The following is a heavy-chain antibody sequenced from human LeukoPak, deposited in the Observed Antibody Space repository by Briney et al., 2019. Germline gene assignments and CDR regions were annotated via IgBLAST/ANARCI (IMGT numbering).Heavy chain of an antibody. V-gene: IGHV5-10-1*01. J-gene: IGHJ6*04. Sequence: EESLKISCKGSGYSFTSYWISWVRQMPGKGLEWMGRIDPSDSYTNYSPSFQDHVTISADKSISTAYLQWSSLKASDTAMFYCARYGDWTYYYYGMDVWGKGTTVTVSS. CDR2: IDPSDSYT. CDR1: GYSFTSYW. CDR3: ARYGDWTYYYYGMDV. D-gene: IGHD4-17*01.